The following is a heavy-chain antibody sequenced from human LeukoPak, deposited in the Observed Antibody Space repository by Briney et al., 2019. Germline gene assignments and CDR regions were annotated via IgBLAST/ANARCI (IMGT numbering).Heavy chain of an antibody. CDR1: GGSISSYY. Sequence: KTSETLSLXCTVSGGSISSYYWSWIRQPPGKGLEWIGYIYYSGSTNYNPSLKSRVTISVDTSKNQFSLKLSSVTAADTAVYYCVREGTAGTAFDIWGQGTMVTVSS. V-gene: IGHV4-59*01. D-gene: IGHD6-13*01. CDR2: IYYSGST. J-gene: IGHJ3*02. CDR3: VREGTAGTAFDI.